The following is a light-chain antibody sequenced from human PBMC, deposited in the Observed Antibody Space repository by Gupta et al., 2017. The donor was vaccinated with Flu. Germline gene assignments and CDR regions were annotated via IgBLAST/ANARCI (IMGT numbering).Light chain of an antibody. CDR1: KLGNKY. Sequence: YELTQPPSVSVSPGQTASITCSGDKLGNKYACWYQQKPGQSPVLVIYHDTKRPSGIPERFSGSNSGKTAILTLSVTQSMDEDHYYWQAGDIPGVFGGGTKLTVL. J-gene: IGLJ3*02. V-gene: IGLV3-1*01. CDR3: QAGDIPGV. CDR2: HDT.